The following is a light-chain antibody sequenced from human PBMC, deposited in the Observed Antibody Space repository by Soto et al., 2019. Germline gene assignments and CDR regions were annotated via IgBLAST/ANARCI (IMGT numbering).Light chain of an antibody. J-gene: IGKJ2*01. V-gene: IGKV1-5*01. Sequence: DIQMTQSPSTLSASVGDGVTITCRASQNISVWLAWYQQRPGKAPTFLIYDASSLETGVPSRFSGSGSGTEVTLTSRSLQPDDVATYYCQQYDSSSPTFGQGTKLEIK. CDR3: QQYDSSSPT. CDR1: QNISVW. CDR2: DAS.